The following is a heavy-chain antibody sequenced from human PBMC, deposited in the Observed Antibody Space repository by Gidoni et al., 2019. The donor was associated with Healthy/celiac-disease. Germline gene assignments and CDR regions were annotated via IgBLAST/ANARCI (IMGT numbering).Heavy chain of an antibody. Sequence: EVQLLESGGGLVQPGGSLRLYCAASGFTFSSYAMSWVRQAPGKGLEWVSAISGSGGSTYYADSVKGRFTISRDNSKNTLYLQMNSLRAEDTAVYYCAKGTVASYYYYYMDVWGKGTTVTVSS. CDR1: GFTFSSYA. J-gene: IGHJ6*03. CDR2: ISGSGGST. D-gene: IGHD6-19*01. V-gene: IGHV3-23*01. CDR3: AKGTVASYYYYYMDV.